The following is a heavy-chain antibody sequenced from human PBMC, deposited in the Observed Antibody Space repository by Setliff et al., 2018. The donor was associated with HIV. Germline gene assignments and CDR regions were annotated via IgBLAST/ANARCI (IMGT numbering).Heavy chain of an antibody. V-gene: IGHV4-4*07. CDR1: GGSFGVYR. Sequence: SETLPLTCTISGGSFGVYRWSWIRRSAGRGLEWIGRIDSSGTTDYKPSLKGRVAISVDTSRNQFSLRVTSVTAADTAVYFCARDRHSSGLGSYGPWGPGILVTVSS. CDR3: ARDRHSSGLGSYGP. D-gene: IGHD3-10*01. J-gene: IGHJ5*02. CDR2: IDSSGTT.